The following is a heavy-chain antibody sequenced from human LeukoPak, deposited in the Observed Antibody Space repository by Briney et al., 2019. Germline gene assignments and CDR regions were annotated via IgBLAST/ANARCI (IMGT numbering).Heavy chain of an antibody. CDR1: GGSISSRSYY. D-gene: IGHD3-22*01. J-gene: IGHJ3*02. CDR3: ARDSHVPYDSSGYWGVDI. CDR2: IYTSGST. Sequence: PSETLSLTCTVSGGSISSRSYYWSWIRQPAGKGLEWIGRIYTSGSTNYNPSLKSRVTMSVDTSKNQFSLKLSSVTAADTAVYYCARDSHVPYDSSGYWGVDIWGQGTMVTVSS. V-gene: IGHV4-61*02.